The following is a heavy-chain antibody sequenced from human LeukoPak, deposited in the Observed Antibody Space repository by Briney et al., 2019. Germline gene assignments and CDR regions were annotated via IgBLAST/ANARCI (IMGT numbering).Heavy chain of an antibody. Sequence: GSLRLSCAASGFTRSNKYMNWVRQAPGKGLGWVSILYSGGDIYYADSVKGRFTISRDNSKNTLYLQMNSLRAEDTAVYYCARDQVVRGVIVSHDYWGQGTLVTVSS. CDR3: ARDQVVRGVIVSHDY. CDR2: LYSGGDI. V-gene: IGHV3-66*01. CDR1: GFTRSNKY. J-gene: IGHJ4*02. D-gene: IGHD3-10*01.